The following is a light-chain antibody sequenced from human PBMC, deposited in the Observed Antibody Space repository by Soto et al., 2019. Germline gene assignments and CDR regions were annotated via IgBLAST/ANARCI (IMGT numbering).Light chain of an antibody. V-gene: IGLV2-14*03. CDR1: SSDVGGYNY. CDR3: SSFTSSSTYV. Sequence: QSAPTQPASVSGSPGQSITISCTGTSSDVGGYNYVSWYQQHPGKAPKLIIHDVSNRPSGVSNRFSGSKSGNTASLTISGLQAEDEADYHCSSFTSSSTYVFGTGTKVTVL. CDR2: DVS. J-gene: IGLJ1*01.